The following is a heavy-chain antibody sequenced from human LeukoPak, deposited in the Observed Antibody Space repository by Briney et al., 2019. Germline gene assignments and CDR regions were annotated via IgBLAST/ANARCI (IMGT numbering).Heavy chain of an antibody. CDR2: ISPDDSDI. CDR3: ARHEGSGSYYSY. CDR1: GYSFTTYW. Sequence: GESLKISCKGSGYSFTTYWTAWVRQMPGRGLEWMGIISPDDSDIRYSPSFQGHVTISADKSISTAYLQWSSLQASDTAMYYCARHEGSGSYYSYWGQGTLVTVSP. V-gene: IGHV5-51*01. J-gene: IGHJ4*02. D-gene: IGHD1-26*01.